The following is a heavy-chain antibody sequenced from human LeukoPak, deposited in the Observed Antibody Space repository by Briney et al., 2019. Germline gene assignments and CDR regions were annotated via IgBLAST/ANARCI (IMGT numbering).Heavy chain of an antibody. Sequence: GGSLRLSCAASGFTFSNYWMHWVRQAPGKRLVWVSRINSDGSSRNYEDSVKGRFTISRDNANNTLYLQMNSLRAEDTAVYYCASASSHRIAAGGDYWGQGTLVTVSS. J-gene: IGHJ4*02. V-gene: IGHV3-74*01. D-gene: IGHD6-13*01. CDR2: INSDGSSR. CDR3: ASASSHRIAAGGDY. CDR1: GFTFSNYW.